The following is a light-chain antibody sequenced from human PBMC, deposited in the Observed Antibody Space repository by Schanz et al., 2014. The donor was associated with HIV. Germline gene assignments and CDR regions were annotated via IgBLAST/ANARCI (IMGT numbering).Light chain of an antibody. Sequence: QSALTQPTSVSGSPGQSITISCTGASMAFSSSNFVSWYQQHPGEAPRLIIYDVTSRPSGVSARFSASKTGETASLTISGLQAEDEADYYCSTYTGSNTWVFGGGTKLTVL. CDR1: SMAFSSSNF. J-gene: IGLJ3*02. CDR3: STYTGSNTWV. CDR2: DVT. V-gene: IGLV2-14*03.